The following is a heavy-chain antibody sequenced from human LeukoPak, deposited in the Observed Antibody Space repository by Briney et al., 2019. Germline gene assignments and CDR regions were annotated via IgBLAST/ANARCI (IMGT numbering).Heavy chain of an antibody. D-gene: IGHD4-23*01. Sequence: SETLSLTCTVSGGSISSSSYYWGWIRQPPGKGLEWIGSTYYSGSTYYNPSLKSRVTISVDTSKNQFSLKLSSVTAADTAVYYCARRRLRWFFDYWGQGTLVTVSS. V-gene: IGHV4-39*01. CDR2: TYYSGST. J-gene: IGHJ4*02. CDR3: ARRRLRWFFDY. CDR1: GGSISSSSYY.